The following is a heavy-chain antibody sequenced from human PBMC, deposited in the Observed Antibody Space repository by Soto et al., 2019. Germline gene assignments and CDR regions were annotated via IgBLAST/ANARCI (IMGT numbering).Heavy chain of an antibody. J-gene: IGHJ4*02. CDR1: GFTFSSYS. CDR3: ARDLGVVIPKTTDYFDY. V-gene: IGHV3-48*01. CDR2: ISSSSSTI. D-gene: IGHD2-21*01. Sequence: GGSLRLSCAASGFTFSSYSMNWVRQAPGKGLEWVSYISSSSSTIYYADSVKGRFTISRDNAKNSLYLQMNSLRAEDTAVYYCARDLGVVIPKTTDYFDYWGQGTLVTVSS.